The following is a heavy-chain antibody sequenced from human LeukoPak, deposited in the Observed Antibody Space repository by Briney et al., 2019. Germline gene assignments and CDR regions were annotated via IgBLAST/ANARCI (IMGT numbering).Heavy chain of an antibody. J-gene: IGHJ4*02. CDR2: ISGSGGST. CDR1: GFTFSSYA. D-gene: IGHD2-15*01. V-gene: IGHV3-23*01. Sequence: GGSLRLSCAASGFTFSSYAMSWVRQAPGKGLEWVSAISGSGGSTYYADSVKGRFPISRDNSKNTLYLQMNSLRAEDTAVYYCAEGGRYCSGGSCYSPLRYWGQGTLVTVSS. CDR3: AEGGRYCSGGSCYSPLRY.